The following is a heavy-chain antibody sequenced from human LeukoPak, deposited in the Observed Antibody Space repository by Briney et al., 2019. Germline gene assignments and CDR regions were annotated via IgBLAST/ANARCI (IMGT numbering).Heavy chain of an antibody. Sequence: GGSLRLSCAASGFTFSSYGMHWVRQAPGKGLEWVAVIWYDGSNKYYADSVKGRFTISRDNSKNTLYLQMNSLRAEDTAVYYCARDPPGLGYFDYWGQGTLVTVSS. CDR1: GFTFSSYG. D-gene: IGHD3-16*01. J-gene: IGHJ4*02. V-gene: IGHV3-33*01. CDR3: ARDPPGLGYFDY. CDR2: IWYDGSNK.